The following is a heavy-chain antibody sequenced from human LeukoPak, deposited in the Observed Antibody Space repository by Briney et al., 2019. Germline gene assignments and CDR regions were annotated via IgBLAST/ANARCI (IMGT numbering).Heavy chain of an antibody. D-gene: IGHD2-15*01. CDR1: GGSIGSYY. CDR3: ARQGCHGGSCYSGPVGY. V-gene: IGHV4-59*08. CDR2: IFYSGST. J-gene: IGHJ4*02. Sequence: SETLSLTCTVSGGSIGSYYWNWIRQPPGRGLEWIGYIFYSGSTNYNPSLKSRASISADTSQTQFSLKLSSVTAADTAVYYCARQGCHGGSCYSGPVGYWGQGTLVTVSS.